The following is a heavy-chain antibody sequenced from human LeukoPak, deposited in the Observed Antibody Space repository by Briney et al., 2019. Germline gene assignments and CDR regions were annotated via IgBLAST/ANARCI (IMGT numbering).Heavy chain of an antibody. CDR3: ARVYYSNSYDYWYFDL. D-gene: IGHD6-13*01. V-gene: IGHV4-59*01. J-gene: IGHJ2*01. CDR1: GGSFSGYY. Sequence: SETLSLTCAVYGGSFSGYYWSWIRHPPGKGLEWIGYIFYSGSTNYNPSLKSRVTISVDTSTNQFSRKLSSVTAADTAVYYCARVYYSNSYDYWYFDLWGRGTLVTVSS. CDR2: IFYSGST.